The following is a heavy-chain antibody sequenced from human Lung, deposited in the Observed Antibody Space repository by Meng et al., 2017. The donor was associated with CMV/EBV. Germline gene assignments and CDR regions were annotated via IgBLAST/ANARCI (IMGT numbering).Heavy chain of an antibody. D-gene: IGHD2-21*02. CDR1: GGSISSSNW. J-gene: IGHJ4*02. V-gene: IGHV4-4*02. Sequence: QVQTKEAGAGLVMQSWTLLLTCAASGGSISSSNWWSWVRQAPGKGLEWIGEIYHSGSTNYNPSLKSRVTISIDKSKNQFSLKLSSVTAADTAVYYCARVMTALWGYYFDYWGQGTLVTVSS. CDR3: ARVMTALWGYYFDY. CDR2: IYHSGST.